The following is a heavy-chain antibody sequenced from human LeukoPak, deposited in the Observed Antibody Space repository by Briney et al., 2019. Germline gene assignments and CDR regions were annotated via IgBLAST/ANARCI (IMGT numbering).Heavy chain of an antibody. D-gene: IGHD3-22*01. CDR2: INPNSGGT. J-gene: IGHJ5*02. Sequence: GASVKVSCKASGYTFTGYYMHWVRQAPGQGLEWMGWINPNSGGTNYAQKFQGRVTMTRDTSTSTAYMELSRLRSDDTAVYYCARVSYYDSSGYPNWFDPWGQGTLVTV. V-gene: IGHV1-2*02. CDR3: ARVSYYDSSGYPNWFDP. CDR1: GYTFTGYY.